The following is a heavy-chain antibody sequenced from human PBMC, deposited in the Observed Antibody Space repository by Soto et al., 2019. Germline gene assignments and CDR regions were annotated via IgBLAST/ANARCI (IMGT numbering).Heavy chain of an antibody. J-gene: IGHJ4*02. D-gene: IGHD3-3*01. CDR2: INPSGGST. Sequence: ASVKVSCKASGYTFTSYYMHWVRQAPGQGLEWMGIINPSGGSTSYAQKFQGRVTMTRDTSTSTVYMELSSLGSEDTAVYYCARGPLAYYDFWSGYSLDYWGQGTLVTVSS. CDR1: GYTFTSYY. V-gene: IGHV1-46*03. CDR3: ARGPLAYYDFWSGYSLDY.